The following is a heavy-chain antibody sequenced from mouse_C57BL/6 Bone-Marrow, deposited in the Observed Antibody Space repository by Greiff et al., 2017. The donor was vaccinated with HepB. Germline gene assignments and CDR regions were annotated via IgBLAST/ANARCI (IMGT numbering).Heavy chain of an antibody. CDR1: GYSITSGYY. D-gene: IGHD1-1*01. J-gene: IGHJ1*03. V-gene: IGHV3-6*01. CDR3: ARGPYGSSSNLVFGF. Sequence: EVKLMESGPGLVKPSQSLSLTCSVTGYSITSGYYWNWIRQFPGNKLEWMGYISYDGSNNYNPSLKNRISITRDTSKNQFFLKLNSVTTEDTATYYCARGPYGSSSNLVFGFWGTGTTVTVSS. CDR2: ISYDGSN.